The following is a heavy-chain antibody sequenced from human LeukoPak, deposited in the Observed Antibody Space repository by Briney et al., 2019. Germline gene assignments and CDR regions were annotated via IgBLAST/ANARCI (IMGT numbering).Heavy chain of an antibody. J-gene: IGHJ3*02. CDR2: MNPNSGNT. Sequence: ASVKVSCKASGYTFTSYDINWVRQAPGQGLEWMGWMNPNSGNTGYAQKFQGRVTITRNTSISTAYMELSSLRSEDTAVYYCAKTTKGRWYAFDIWGQGTMVTVSS. D-gene: IGHD1-14*01. CDR1: GYTFTSYD. V-gene: IGHV1-8*03. CDR3: AKTTKGRWYAFDI.